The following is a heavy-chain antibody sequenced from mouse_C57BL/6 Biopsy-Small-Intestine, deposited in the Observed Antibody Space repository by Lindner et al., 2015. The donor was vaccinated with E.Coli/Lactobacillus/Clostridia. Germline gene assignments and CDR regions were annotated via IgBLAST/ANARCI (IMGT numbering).Heavy chain of an antibody. Sequence: SVKVSCKASGGHFSTNAISWMRQAPGQGPEWMGRITPIIGMPKYAQRFEGRVTITADTSTSTVYMELNSLRSEDTAVYYCARDQGLGGHLSWFDPWGQGTLVTVSS. V-gene: IGHV1-85*01. J-gene: IGHJ4*01. D-gene: IGHD2-12*01. CDR1: GGHFSTNA. CDR3: ARDQGLGGHLSWFDP. CDR2: ITPIIGMP.